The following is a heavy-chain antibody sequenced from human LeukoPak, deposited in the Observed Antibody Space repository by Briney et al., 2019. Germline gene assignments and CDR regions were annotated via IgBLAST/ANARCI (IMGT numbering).Heavy chain of an antibody. CDR2: IYYSGST. CDR3: ATTLRPYYYMDV. V-gene: IGHV4-59*08. Sequence: SETLSLTCTVSGGSISIYYWSWIRQPPGKGLEWIGYIYYSGSTNYNPSLKSRVTISVDTSKNQFSLKLSSVTAADTAVYYCATTLRPYYYMDVWGKGTTVTVSS. D-gene: IGHD3-16*01. CDR1: GGSISIYY. J-gene: IGHJ6*03.